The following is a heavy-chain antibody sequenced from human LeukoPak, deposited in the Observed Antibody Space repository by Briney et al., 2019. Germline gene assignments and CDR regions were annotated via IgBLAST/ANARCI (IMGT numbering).Heavy chain of an antibody. V-gene: IGHV1-69*05. Sequence: SVKVSCKASGYTFGGYYIHWVRQAPGQGLEGVGRIVPIFGTANYAQKFQGRVTITTDESTSRAYMALSSLRSEDTALYYCARVGYRNYDYYWGQGTLVTVSS. CDR2: IVPIFGTA. J-gene: IGHJ4*02. D-gene: IGHD4-11*01. CDR3: ARVGYRNYDYY. CDR1: GYTFGGYY.